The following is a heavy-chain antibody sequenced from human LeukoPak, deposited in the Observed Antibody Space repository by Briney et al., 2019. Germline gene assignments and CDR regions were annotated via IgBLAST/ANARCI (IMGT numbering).Heavy chain of an antibody. J-gene: IGHJ4*02. CDR2: ISGSVVST. Sequence: PGGSLRLTCAASGFAFTSYAMTWVRQAAGKGLEWVSGISGSVVSTYYADSVKGRFTISRDNSKNTLYLQMNSLRAEDTAVYYCAKAVGHYLGGWGQGTLVTVSS. CDR1: GFAFTSYA. D-gene: IGHD1-26*01. V-gene: IGHV3-23*01. CDR3: AKAVGHYLGG.